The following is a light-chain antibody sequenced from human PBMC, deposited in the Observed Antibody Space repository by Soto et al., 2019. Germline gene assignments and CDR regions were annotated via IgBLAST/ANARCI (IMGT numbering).Light chain of an antibody. CDR2: LEGSGSY. CDR3: ETWDSNPGV. J-gene: IGLJ3*02. Sequence: QPVLTQSSSASASLGSSVKLTCTLSSGHSSYIIAWHQQQPGKAPRYLMKLEGSGSYNKGSGVPDRFSGSSSGADRYLTISNLQSEDEADYYCETWDSNPGVFGGGTKLTVL. CDR1: SGHSSYI. V-gene: IGLV4-60*03.